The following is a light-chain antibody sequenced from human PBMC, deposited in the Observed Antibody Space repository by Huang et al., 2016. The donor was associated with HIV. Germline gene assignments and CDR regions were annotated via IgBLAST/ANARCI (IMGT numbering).Light chain of an antibody. CDR1: QNIRNY. CDR3: QESYSTPWT. CDR2: AAS. Sequence: DIQMTQSPSSQSASVGDRVTITCRASQNIRNYLNWYQQKPGKAPNLLIYAASTLQTGVPSRFSGSGSGTDFTRTISSLQPEDFATYYCQESYSTPWTFGQGTKVEI. J-gene: IGKJ1*01. V-gene: IGKV1-39*01.